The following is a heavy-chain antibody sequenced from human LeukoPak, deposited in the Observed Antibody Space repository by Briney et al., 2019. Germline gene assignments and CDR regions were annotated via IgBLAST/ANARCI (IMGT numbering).Heavy chain of an antibody. CDR2: INHSGST. D-gene: IGHD2-21*02. J-gene: IGHJ3*01. CDR3: ARVGACGGDCYPWAFDF. CDR1: GESFIYNY. V-gene: IGHV4-34*01. Sequence: SEALSLTCAVYGESFIYNYWTWIRQPPGKGLEWIGEINHSGSTNYNPSLKSRVTMSVDRAKNQFSLNLSSVTAADTAVYFCARVGACGGDCYPWAFDFWGQGTLVTVSS.